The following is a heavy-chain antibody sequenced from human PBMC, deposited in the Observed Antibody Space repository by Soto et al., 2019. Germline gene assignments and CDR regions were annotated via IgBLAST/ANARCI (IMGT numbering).Heavy chain of an antibody. CDR3: ARDGNWNYREY. Sequence: GGSLRLSCVTSGFTFSDYAMHWVRQAPGKGLEWVANIKQDESEKYYVDSVKGRFTISRDNAKNSLYLQMNSLRAEDTAVYYCARDGNWNYREYWGQGALVTVSS. J-gene: IGHJ4*02. V-gene: IGHV3-7*01. D-gene: IGHD1-7*01. CDR2: IKQDESEK. CDR1: GFTFSDYA.